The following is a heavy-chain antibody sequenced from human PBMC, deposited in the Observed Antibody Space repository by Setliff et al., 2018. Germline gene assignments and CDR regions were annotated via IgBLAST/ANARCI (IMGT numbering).Heavy chain of an antibody. D-gene: IGHD3-3*01. CDR3: ARGYRGYYNFWSGSQGANWFDP. V-gene: IGHV1-2*06. Sequence: ASVKVSCKASGYTFTGYYMHWVRQAPGQGLEWMGRINPNSGGTNYAQKFQGRVTMTRDTSISTAYMELSSLRSEDTAVYYCARGYRGYYNFWSGSQGANWFDPWGKGTLVTVS. CDR1: GYTFTGYY. CDR2: INPNSGGT. J-gene: IGHJ5*02.